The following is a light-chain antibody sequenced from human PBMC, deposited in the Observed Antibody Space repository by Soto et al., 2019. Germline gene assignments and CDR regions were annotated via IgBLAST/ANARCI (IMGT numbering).Light chain of an antibody. CDR1: ISDIGSYEY. CDR2: EVS. V-gene: IGLV2-8*01. J-gene: IGLJ3*02. Sequence: QSALTQPPSASGSLGQSVTISCTGTISDIGSYEYVSWYQQHPGKAPKFIIYEVSKRPSGVPDRFSGSKSGDTASLTVSGLQAEDEADYYCSSYAGSNNLVFGGGTKVTVL. CDR3: SSYAGSNNLV.